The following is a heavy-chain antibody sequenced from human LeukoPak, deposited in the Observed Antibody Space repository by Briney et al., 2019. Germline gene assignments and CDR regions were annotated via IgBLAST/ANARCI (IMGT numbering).Heavy chain of an antibody. CDR3: ARGRGSLTY. Sequence: PSETLSLTCTVSGGSISLYYWSWIRQPPGTGLEWIGYFYDTRSPKYNPSPERRVTISVDMSRNQFSLNLTSVTAADTAVYYCARGRGSLTYWGQGTLATVSS. CDR1: GGSISLYY. CDR2: FYDTRSP. D-gene: IGHD3-10*01. J-gene: IGHJ4*02. V-gene: IGHV4-59*01.